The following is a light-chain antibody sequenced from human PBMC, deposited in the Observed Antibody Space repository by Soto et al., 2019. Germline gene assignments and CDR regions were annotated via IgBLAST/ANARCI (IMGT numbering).Light chain of an antibody. CDR3: XXXGSSPMYT. CDR1: QSVSSSY. Sequence: EIVLTQSPGTLSLSPGERATLSCRASQSVSSSYLAWYQQKPGQAPRLLIYGASSRATGIPDRFRGSGSGXXXXXXXXXXXXXXXAXYXXXXXGSSPMYTFGQGTKLEIK. J-gene: IGKJ2*01. CDR2: GAS. V-gene: IGKV3-20*01.